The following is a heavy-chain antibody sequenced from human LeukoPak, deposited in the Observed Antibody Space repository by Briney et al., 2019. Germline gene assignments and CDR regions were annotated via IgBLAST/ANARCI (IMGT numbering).Heavy chain of an antibody. J-gene: IGHJ4*02. CDR1: GFIFSNYA. Sequence: GGSLRLSCAASGFIFSNYAMSWVRQAPGKGLEWVSGSSGSGGRTYYADAVKGRFTISRDNSKNTLYLQLSSLRAEDTAIYYCAKDLAPYYDFWCGLGFDYWGQGTLVTVSS. CDR3: AKDLAPYYDFWCGLGFDY. CDR2: SSGSGGRT. V-gene: IGHV3-23*01. D-gene: IGHD3-3*01.